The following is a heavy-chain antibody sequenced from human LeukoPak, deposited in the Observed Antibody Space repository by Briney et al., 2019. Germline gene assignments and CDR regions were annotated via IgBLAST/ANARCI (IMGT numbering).Heavy chain of an antibody. J-gene: IGHJ4*02. V-gene: IGHV4-59*01. CDR1: GGSISSYY. CDR3: ARAPRIGAVAGGFDY. CDR2: IYYSGST. Sequence: SETLSLTCTVSGGSISSYYWSWIRQPPGKGLEWIGHIYYSGSTNYNPSLKSRVTISVDTSKNQFSLKLSSVTAADTAVYYCARAPRIGAVAGGFDYWGQGTLVTVSS. D-gene: IGHD6-19*01.